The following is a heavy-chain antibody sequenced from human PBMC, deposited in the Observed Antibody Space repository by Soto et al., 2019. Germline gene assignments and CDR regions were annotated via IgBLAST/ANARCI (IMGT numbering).Heavy chain of an antibody. CDR1: GGSVSSGSYD. V-gene: IGHV4-61*01. D-gene: IGHD6-19*01. CDR3: ARGIEGWYQGRYYYGMDV. Sequence: QVQLQESGPGLVKPSETLSLTCTVSGGSVSSGSYDWSWIRQPPGKGRECIGYIYYSGSTNYNPSRKSRVTISVDTSKNQFSPKLSSVTAADPAVYYCARGIEGWYQGRYYYGMDVWGQGTTVTVSS. CDR2: IYYSGST. J-gene: IGHJ6*02.